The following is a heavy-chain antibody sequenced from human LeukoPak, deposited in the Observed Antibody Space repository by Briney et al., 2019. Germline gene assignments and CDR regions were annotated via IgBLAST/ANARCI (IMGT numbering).Heavy chain of an antibody. J-gene: IGHJ4*02. D-gene: IGHD4-17*01. CDR1: GVSFDDYY. Sequence: PSETLSLTCAVSGVSFDDYYWSWVRQTPGKGLEWIGEINHSGYTNDSPSLKSRVTLSIDTSRKQFSLNLRSVAVADAGIYYCTRMTTGHDYWGQGTLVTVSS. V-gene: IGHV4-34*01. CDR3: TRMTTGHDY. CDR2: INHSGYT.